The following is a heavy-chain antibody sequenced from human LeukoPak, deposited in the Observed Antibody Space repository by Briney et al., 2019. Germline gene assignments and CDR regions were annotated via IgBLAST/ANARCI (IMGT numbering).Heavy chain of an antibody. Sequence: GGSLRLSCAASGFTFSNYNMNWVRQAPGKGLEWVSSISSSSSYIYYADSVKGRFTISRDNAKNSLYLQMNSLRAEDTAVYYCARSYGSGSYYPDAFDIWGQGTMVTVSS. CDR3: ARSYGSGSYYPDAFDI. V-gene: IGHV3-21*01. CDR2: ISSSSSYI. D-gene: IGHD3-10*01. CDR1: GFTFSNYN. J-gene: IGHJ3*02.